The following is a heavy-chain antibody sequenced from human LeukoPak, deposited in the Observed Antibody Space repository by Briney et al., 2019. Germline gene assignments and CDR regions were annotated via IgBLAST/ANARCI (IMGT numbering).Heavy chain of an antibody. Sequence: GGSLRLSCAASGFTFSSYWMSWVRQAPGKELEWVANIKQDGSEKYYVDSVKGRFTISRDNAKNSLYLQMNSLRAEDTAVYYCARELPPPGYYYYGMDVWGQGTTVTVSS. CDR2: IKQDGSEK. CDR3: ARELPPPGYYYYGMDV. CDR1: GFTFSSYW. V-gene: IGHV3-7*01. D-gene: IGHD2-15*01. J-gene: IGHJ6*02.